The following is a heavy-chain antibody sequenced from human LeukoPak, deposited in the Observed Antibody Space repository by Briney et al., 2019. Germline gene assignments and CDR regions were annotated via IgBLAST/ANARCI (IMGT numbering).Heavy chain of an antibody. V-gene: IGHV3-33*01. CDR3: ASDITSYDSSGYYSNFDY. CDR2: IWYDGSNK. D-gene: IGHD3-22*01. CDR1: GFTFSSYG. Sequence: GGSLRLSCAASGFTFSSYGMHWVRQAPGKGLERVAVIWYDGSNKYYADSVKGRFTISRDNSKNTLYLQMNSLRAEDTAVYYCASDITSYDSSGYYSNFDYWGQGTLVTVSS. J-gene: IGHJ4*02.